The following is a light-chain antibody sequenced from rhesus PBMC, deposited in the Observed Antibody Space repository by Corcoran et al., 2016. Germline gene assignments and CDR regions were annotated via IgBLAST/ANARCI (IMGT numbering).Light chain of an antibody. CDR2: KAS. V-gene: IGKV1-22*01. CDR1: QSISSW. J-gene: IGKJ2*01. CDR3: QQYSSRPYS. Sequence: DIQMTQSPSSLSASVGDTVTITCRASQSISSWLDWYQQKPGKAPKLLIYKASSLKSGVPSRFSGSGSGKDFTLTISSLQPEDFATYYCQQYSSRPYSFGQGTKVEIK.